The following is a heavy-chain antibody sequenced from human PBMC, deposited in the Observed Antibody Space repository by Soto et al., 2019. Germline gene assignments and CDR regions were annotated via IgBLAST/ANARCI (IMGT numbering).Heavy chain of an antibody. D-gene: IGHD6-6*01. V-gene: IGHV4-31*03. Sequence: QVQLQESGPGLVKPSQTLSLTCTVSGGSISSGGYYWTWIRQHPGKGLAWIGYNYYSGITSYNPSLKNRVTISLDTSKNQFSPKLSSVTAADTAVYYCARGSSIAGLYYGMDVWGQGTTVTVSS. CDR1: GGSISSGGYY. CDR3: ARGSSIAGLYYGMDV. CDR2: NYYSGIT. J-gene: IGHJ6*02.